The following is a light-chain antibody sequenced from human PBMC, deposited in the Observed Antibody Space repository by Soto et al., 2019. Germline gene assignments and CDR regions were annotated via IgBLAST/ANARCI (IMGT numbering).Light chain of an antibody. CDR2: DVR. J-gene: IGLJ2*01. CDR1: SSDVGSYNY. CDR3: SSYSISSTLRV. Sequence: QSALTQPASVSGSPGQSITISCTGTSSDVGSYNYVSWYQQHPGKAPKLMIYDVRNRPSGVSNRFSGSKSGNTASLTISGLQAEDEADYYCSSYSISSTLRVFGGGTKLTVL. V-gene: IGLV2-14*01.